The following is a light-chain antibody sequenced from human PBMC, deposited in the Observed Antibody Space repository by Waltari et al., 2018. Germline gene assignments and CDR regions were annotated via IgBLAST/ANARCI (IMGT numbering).Light chain of an antibody. CDR2: WAS. J-gene: IGKJ2*01. CDR1: QSLLYSSNNENY. Sequence: DTVMTQSPDSLAVSLGERATINCRSSQSLLYSSNNENYLTWFQQRPGQPPKLLIYWASTRESGVPDRFSGRGSGTDFTRTISSLQAEDVAIYYCQQYYNTPYTFGQGTKVEIK. CDR3: QQYYNTPYT. V-gene: IGKV4-1*01.